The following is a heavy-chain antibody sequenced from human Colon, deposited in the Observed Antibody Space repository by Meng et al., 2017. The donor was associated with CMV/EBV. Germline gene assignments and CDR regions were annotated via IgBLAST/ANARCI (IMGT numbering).Heavy chain of an antibody. Sequence: GESLKISCATSGFTFTNYWMSWVRQVPGKGLEWVANIKQDGSEKSYVDSVKGRFTISRDNAKKSVFLQMNSLRVEDTSVYYCVYGGYWFNHWGQGTLVTVPQ. J-gene: IGHJ5*02. V-gene: IGHV3-7*01. CDR1: GFTFTNYW. CDR3: VYGGYWFNH. D-gene: IGHD2-8*01. CDR2: IKQDGSEK.